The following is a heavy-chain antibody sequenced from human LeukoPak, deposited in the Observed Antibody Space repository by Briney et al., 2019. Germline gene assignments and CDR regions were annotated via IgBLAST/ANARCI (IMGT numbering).Heavy chain of an antibody. J-gene: IGHJ4*02. D-gene: IGHD5-24*01. Sequence: GGSLRLSCAASEFSVGSNYMTWVRQAPGKGLEWVSAFSGSGGGTYYAGSVKGRFTISRDNSKNTLYLQMNSLRAEDTAVYFCAKSGYNRFDYWGQGTLVTVSS. CDR2: FSGSGGGT. CDR3: AKSGYNRFDY. CDR1: EFSVGSNY. V-gene: IGHV3-23*01.